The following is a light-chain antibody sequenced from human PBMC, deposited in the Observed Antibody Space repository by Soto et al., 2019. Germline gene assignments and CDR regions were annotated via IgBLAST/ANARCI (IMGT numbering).Light chain of an antibody. CDR1: QSFLGL. J-gene: IGKJ5*01. Sequence: EVVLTQSPVTLSLSPGERATLSCRASQSFLGLLAWHQQKPGQAPRLLIYDAYNRATGIPPRFSGSGSGTDFTLTISSLEPEDSAVYYCQQRHMWPITFGQGTRLEIK. CDR2: DAY. CDR3: QQRHMWPIT. V-gene: IGKV3-11*01.